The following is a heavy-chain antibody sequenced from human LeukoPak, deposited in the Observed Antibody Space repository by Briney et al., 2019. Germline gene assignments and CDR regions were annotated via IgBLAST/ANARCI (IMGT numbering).Heavy chain of an antibody. CDR1: GYTFTSYG. CDR3: ARAWFGELSRYYYYYGMDV. CDR2: MSAYNDNT. D-gene: IGHD3-10*01. Sequence: ASVKVSCKASGYTFTSYGISWVREAPGQGLEWMGWMSAYNDNTNYAQKLQGRFTMTTDTSTSTAYMELRSLRSDDTAVYYCARAWFGELSRYYYYYGMDVWGQGTTVTVSS. J-gene: IGHJ6*02. V-gene: IGHV1-18*01.